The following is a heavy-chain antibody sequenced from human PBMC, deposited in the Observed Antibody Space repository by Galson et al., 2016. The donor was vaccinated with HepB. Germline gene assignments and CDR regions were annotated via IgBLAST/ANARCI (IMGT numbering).Heavy chain of an antibody. CDR2: IYYSGST. CDR3: FQYGSGSYYNAPAVQH. CDR1: GSSISTYY. Sequence: SETLSLTCTTSGSSISTYYWTWIRQPPGKGLEWIGSIYYSGSTFYNLSLKSRVTISVDTSKNQFSLKLSSVTAADTAVYYCFQYGSGSYYNAPAVQHWGQGTLVTVSS. D-gene: IGHD3-10*01. J-gene: IGHJ1*01. V-gene: IGHV4-59*04.